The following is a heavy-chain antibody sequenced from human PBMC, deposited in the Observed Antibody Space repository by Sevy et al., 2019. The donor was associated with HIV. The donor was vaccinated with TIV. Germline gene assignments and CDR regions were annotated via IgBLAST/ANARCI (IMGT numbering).Heavy chain of an antibody. CDR2: ISYDGSNK. D-gene: IGHD6-13*01. Sequence: GGSLRLSCAASGFIFSSYGMHWVRQAPGKGLEWVAVISYDGSNKYYADSVKGRFTISRDNSKNTLYLQMNSLRPEDTSIYYCAKGNAPFLSIAAAGVPTWGQGTLVTVSS. CDR3: AKGNAPFLSIAAAGVPT. J-gene: IGHJ5*02. CDR1: GFIFSSYG. V-gene: IGHV3-30*18.